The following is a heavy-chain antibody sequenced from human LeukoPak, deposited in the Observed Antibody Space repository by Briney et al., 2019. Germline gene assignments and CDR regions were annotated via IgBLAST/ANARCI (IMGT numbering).Heavy chain of an antibody. CDR2: ISYDGSNK. V-gene: IGHV3-30-3*01. CDR1: GFTFSSYA. J-gene: IGHJ4*02. Sequence: GGSLRLSCAASGFTFSSYAMHWVRQAPGKGPEWVAVISYDGSNKYYADSVKGRFTISRDNSKNTLYLQMNSLRAEDTAVYYCARDRVGSSSSIIDYWGQGTLVTVSS. CDR3: ARDRVGSSSSIIDY. D-gene: IGHD6-6*01.